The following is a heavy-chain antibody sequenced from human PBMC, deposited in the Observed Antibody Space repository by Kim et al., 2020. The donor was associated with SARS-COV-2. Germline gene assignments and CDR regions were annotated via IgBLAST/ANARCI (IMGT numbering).Heavy chain of an antibody. D-gene: IGHD6-13*01. Sequence: GESLKISCEASGYSFGKYWIGWVRQKPGEGLEWMGIIYPDDSDTRYSPSFEGQVTISADKSKSTAYLQWSSLKASDTAIYFCARRAGSLNYFDSWGHGTLVTVSS. CDR1: GYSFGKYW. V-gene: IGHV5-51*01. J-gene: IGHJ4*01. CDR3: ARRAGSLNYFDS. CDR2: IYPDDSDT.